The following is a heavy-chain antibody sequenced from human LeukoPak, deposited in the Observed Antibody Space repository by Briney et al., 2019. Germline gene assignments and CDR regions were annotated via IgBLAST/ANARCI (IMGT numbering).Heavy chain of an antibody. CDR2: IYASGGT. D-gene: IGHD3-16*01. J-gene: IGHJ4*02. CDR3: TREKSYGYIRADS. V-gene: IGHV4-61*09. Sequence: TLSLTCTVSGGSISSGSYYWSWIRQPAGKGLEWIGHIYASGGTKYNPSLESRVTISIDTSKNQLSLRLSSVTAADTAVYYCTREKSYGYIRADSWGQGTLVAVSS. CDR1: GGSISSGSYY.